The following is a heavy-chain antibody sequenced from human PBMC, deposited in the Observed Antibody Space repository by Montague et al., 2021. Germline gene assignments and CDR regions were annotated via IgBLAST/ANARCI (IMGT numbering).Heavy chain of an antibody. J-gene: IGHJ3*02. D-gene: IGHD6-13*01. CDR2: ITLDGSST. V-gene: IGHV3-74*01. Sequence: SLRLSCAASGFSFSSYWTHWVRQAPGKGLLWVSRITLDGSSTTFADSVKGRFTTSRDNAKATLYLQMNSLRVEDTAVYYCARNLASAAPGAFDIWGQGTMVTVSS. CDR1: GFSFSSYW. CDR3: ARNLASAAPGAFDI.